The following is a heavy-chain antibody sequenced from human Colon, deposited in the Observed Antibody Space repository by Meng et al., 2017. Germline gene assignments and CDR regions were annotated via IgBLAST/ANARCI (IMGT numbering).Heavy chain of an antibody. V-gene: IGHV6-1*01. D-gene: IGHD1-26*01. CDR2: TNYRSKWYN. CDR1: GDSVSSKSAA. Sequence: QVQRQQHGPGLVKPSQIHSLTCAISGDSVSSKSAAWSWIRQSPSRGLEWLGRTNYRSKWYNDYAVSVKSRISINPDTSKNQFSLRLNSVTPEDTAVYYCASTENHFWGQGTLVTVSS. CDR3: ASTENHF. J-gene: IGHJ4*02.